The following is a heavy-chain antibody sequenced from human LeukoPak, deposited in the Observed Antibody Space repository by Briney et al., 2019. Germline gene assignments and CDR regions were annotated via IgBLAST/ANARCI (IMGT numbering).Heavy chain of an antibody. D-gene: IGHD6-19*01. CDR1: GYSFTSSW. Sequence: GESLKISCKGSGYSFTSSWIDWVRQMPGKGLEWMGLIYPGDSHSIYSPSFQGQVTFSADKSINTAYLQWSSLKASDTAMCYCARRSGGAVAGTGYFDYWGQGTLVTVSS. CDR2: IYPGDSHS. V-gene: IGHV5-51*01. CDR3: ARRSGGAVAGTGYFDY. J-gene: IGHJ4*02.